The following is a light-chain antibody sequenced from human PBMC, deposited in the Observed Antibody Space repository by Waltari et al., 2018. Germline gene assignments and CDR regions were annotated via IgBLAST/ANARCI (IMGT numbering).Light chain of an antibody. Sequence: QSVLTQPPSASGTPGQRVTISCSGSSSNIGSNYVYWYQQLPGTAPKLLIHRDNQRPSGVPDRVSGSKSGTSASLAISGLRSEDEADYYCASWDDSLSGLWVFGGGTKLTVL. CDR3: ASWDDSLSGLWV. V-gene: IGLV1-47*01. CDR2: RDN. CDR1: SSNIGSNY. J-gene: IGLJ3*02.